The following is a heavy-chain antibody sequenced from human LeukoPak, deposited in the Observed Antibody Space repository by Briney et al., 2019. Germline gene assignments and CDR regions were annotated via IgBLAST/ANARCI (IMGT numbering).Heavy chain of an antibody. D-gene: IGHD1-1*01. J-gene: IGHJ4*02. CDR1: GFTFSSYA. CDR2: ISATASNT. CDR3: AKDWYNSLNYFDY. V-gene: IGHV3-23*01. Sequence: GGSLRLSCAASGFTFSSYAMSWVRQAPGKGLEWVSAISATASNTYYADSVKGRFTISRDNSKSTLYLQMNSLRVDDTAVYYCAKDWYNSLNYFDYWGQGSLVTVSS.